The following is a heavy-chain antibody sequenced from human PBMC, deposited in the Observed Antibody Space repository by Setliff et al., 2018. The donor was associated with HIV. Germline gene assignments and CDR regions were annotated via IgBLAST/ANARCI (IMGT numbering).Heavy chain of an antibody. Sequence: ASVKVSCKASGYTFTTYPMNWVRQAPGQGLEWLGWINTITGKPTYAQGFTGRFVFSLDAPDSTAYLQITDLKAEDTAVYYCATARSLYARLDYWGQGSLVTVSS. CDR2: INTITGKP. CDR1: GYTFTTYP. J-gene: IGHJ4*02. D-gene: IGHD3-10*01. CDR3: ATARSLYARLDY. V-gene: IGHV7-4-1*02.